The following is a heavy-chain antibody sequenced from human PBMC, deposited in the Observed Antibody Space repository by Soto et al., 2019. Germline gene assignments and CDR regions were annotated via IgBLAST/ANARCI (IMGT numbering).Heavy chain of an antibody. CDR1: GFTFDDYA. V-gene: IGHV3-43D*04. D-gene: IGHD3-16*02. CDR3: AKDLGYIGYYYYGMDV. J-gene: IGHJ6*02. CDR2: ISWDGGST. Sequence: EVQLVESGGVVVQPGGSLRLSCAASGFTFDDYAMHWVRQAPGKGLEWVSLISWDGGSTYYADSVKGRFTISRDNSKNSLYLQMNSLRAEDTALYYCAKDLGYIGYYYYGMDVWGQGTTVTVSS.